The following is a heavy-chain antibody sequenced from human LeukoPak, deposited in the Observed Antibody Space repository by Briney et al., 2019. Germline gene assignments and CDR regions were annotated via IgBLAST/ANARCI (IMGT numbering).Heavy chain of an antibody. Sequence: ASVKVSCKASGYTFTSYAMHWVRQAPGQRLEWMGWINAGNGNTKYSQKFQGRVTITRDTSASTAYMELSSLRSEDTAVYYCAGPSVRGVITLDYWGQGTLVTVSS. CDR3: AGPSVRGVITLDY. V-gene: IGHV1-3*01. D-gene: IGHD3-10*02. CDR2: INAGNGNT. J-gene: IGHJ4*02. CDR1: GYTFTSYA.